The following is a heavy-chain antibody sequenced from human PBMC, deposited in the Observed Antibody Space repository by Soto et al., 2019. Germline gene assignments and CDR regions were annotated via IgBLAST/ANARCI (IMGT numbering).Heavy chain of an antibody. Sequence: SGPTLVNPTQTLRLACTFSGFSLSTSGVGVGWIRQPPGKALEWLALIYWDDDKRYSPSLKSRLTITKDTSKNQVVLTMTNMDPVDTATYYCAHRHHYDGLNNWFDPWGQGTLVTVSS. CDR1: GFSLSTSGVG. D-gene: IGHD5-12*01. CDR3: AHRHHYDGLNNWFDP. J-gene: IGHJ5*02. V-gene: IGHV2-5*02. CDR2: IYWDDDK.